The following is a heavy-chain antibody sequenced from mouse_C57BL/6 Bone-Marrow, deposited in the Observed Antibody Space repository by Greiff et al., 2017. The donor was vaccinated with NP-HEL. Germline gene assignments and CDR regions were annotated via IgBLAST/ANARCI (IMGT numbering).Heavy chain of an antibody. CDR1: GYAFTNYL. J-gene: IGHJ4*01. V-gene: IGHV1-54*01. CDR3: ARHYGNLYYYAMAY. D-gene: IGHD2-1*01. CDR2: INPGSGGT. Sequence: VKLMESGAELVRPGTSVKVSCKASGYAFTNYLIEWVKQRPGQGLEWIGVINPGSGGTNYNEKFKGKATLTADKSSSTAYMQLSSLTSEDSAVYYCARHYGNLYYYAMAYWGQGTSVTVSA.